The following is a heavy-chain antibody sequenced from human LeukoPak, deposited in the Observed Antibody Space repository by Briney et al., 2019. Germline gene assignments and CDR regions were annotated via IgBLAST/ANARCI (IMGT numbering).Heavy chain of an antibody. J-gene: IGHJ4*02. CDR3: AREGLRDEDWYFDY. CDR2: ISAYNGNT. CDR1: GYTFTDSY. D-gene: IGHD4-17*01. V-gene: IGHV1-18*01. Sequence: ASVKVSCKASGYTFTDSYIHWVRQAPGQGLEWMGWISAYNGNTNYAQKLQGRVTMTTDTSTSTAYMELRSLRSDDTAVYYCAREGLRDEDWYFDYWGQGTLVTVSS.